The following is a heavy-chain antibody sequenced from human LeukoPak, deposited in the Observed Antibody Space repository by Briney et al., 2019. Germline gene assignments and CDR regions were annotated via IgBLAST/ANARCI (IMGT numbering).Heavy chain of an antibody. V-gene: IGHV4-31*03. CDR2: IYDSGST. J-gene: IGHJ3*01. Sequence: PSQTLSLTCTVSGDSIPSGAYCLSWIRQHPGKGLEWLGHIYDSGSTYYNPSLMSRVTISVDTSKNQLSLKLRFVTAADTAVYYCASVGTTTHAFDFWAKGQWSPSLQ. D-gene: IGHD1-26*01. CDR1: GDSIPSGAYC. CDR3: ASVGTTTHAFDF.